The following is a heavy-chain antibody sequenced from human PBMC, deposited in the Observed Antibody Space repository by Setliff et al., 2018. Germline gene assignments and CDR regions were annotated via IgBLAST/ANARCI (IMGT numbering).Heavy chain of an antibody. CDR1: GGSISSGSYY. J-gene: IGHJ5*02. CDR3: ARTNYYDSSTYFNWFDP. CDR2: IYTSGST. V-gene: IGHV4-61*02. D-gene: IGHD3-22*01. Sequence: SETLSLTCTVSGGSISSGSYYWSWIRQPAGKGLEWIGRIYTSGSTNYNPSLKSRVTISVDTSKNQFSLKLSSVTAADTAVYYCARTNYYDSSTYFNWFDPWGQGTLVTVSS.